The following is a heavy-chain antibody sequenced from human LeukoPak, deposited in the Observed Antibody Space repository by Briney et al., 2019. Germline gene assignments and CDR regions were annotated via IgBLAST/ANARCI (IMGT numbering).Heavy chain of an antibody. D-gene: IGHD3-10*01. Sequence: SETLSLTCAVYGGSFSGYYWSWIRQPPGKRLEWIGEINHSGSTNYNPSLKSRVTISVDTSKNQFSLKLSSVTAADTAVYYCARVLFPYYGSGSYYPPLLNWFDPWGQGTLVTVSS. CDR3: ARVLFPYYGSGSYYPPLLNWFDP. V-gene: IGHV4-34*01. J-gene: IGHJ5*02. CDR2: INHSGST. CDR1: GGSFSGYY.